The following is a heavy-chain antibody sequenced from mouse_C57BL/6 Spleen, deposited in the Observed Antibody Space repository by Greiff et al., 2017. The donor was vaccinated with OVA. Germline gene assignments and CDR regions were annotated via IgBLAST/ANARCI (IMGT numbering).Heavy chain of an antibody. CDR3: ASRTAYWYFDV. D-gene: IGHD1-2*01. J-gene: IGHJ1*03. V-gene: IGHV1-50*01. Sequence: QVQLKQPGAELVKPGASVKLSCKASGYTFTSYWMQWVKQRPGQGLEWIGEIDPSDSYTNYNQKFKGKATLTVDTSSSTAYMQLSSLTSEDSAVYYCASRTAYWYFDVWGTGTTVTVSS. CDR1: GYTFTSYW. CDR2: IDPSDSYT.